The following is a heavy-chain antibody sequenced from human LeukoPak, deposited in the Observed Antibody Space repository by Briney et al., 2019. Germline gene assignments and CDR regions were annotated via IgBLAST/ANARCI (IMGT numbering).Heavy chain of an antibody. CDR2: ISNGGST. J-gene: IGHJ3*02. V-gene: IGHV4-59*01. D-gene: IGHD1-1*01. Sequence: SETLSLTCTVSGGSISSFYWSWIRQPPGEGLEWIGYISNGGSTKYNPSLKSRVTISVDTSKNQLSLKLSSVTAADTAVYHCVRLQPDTGEWAFDIWGQGTMVSVSS. CDR3: VRLQPDTGEWAFDI. CDR1: GGSISSFY.